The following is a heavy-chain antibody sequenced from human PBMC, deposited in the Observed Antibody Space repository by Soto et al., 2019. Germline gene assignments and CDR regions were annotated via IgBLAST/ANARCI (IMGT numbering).Heavy chain of an antibody. CDR3: GRVLEQLWDDYYYYMDV. D-gene: IGHD5-18*01. J-gene: IGHJ6*03. Sequence: AGGSLRLSCAASGFTFSSYSMNWVRQAPGKGLEWVSSISSSSSYIYYADSVKGRFTISRDNAKNSLYLQMNSLRAEDTAVYYWGRVLEQLWDDYYYYMDVWGKGTTVTVSS. V-gene: IGHV3-21*01. CDR2: ISSSSSYI. CDR1: GFTFSSYS.